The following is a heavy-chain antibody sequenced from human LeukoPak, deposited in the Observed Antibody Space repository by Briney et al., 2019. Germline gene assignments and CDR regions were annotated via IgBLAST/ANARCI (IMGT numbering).Heavy chain of an antibody. Sequence: NPGGSLRLSCAASGLTFSSYSMNWVRQPPGKGLEWIGEINHSESTNYNPSLKSRVTISVDTSKNQFSLKLSSVTAADTAVYYCARPRYYGSGSYLYWGQGTLVTVSS. V-gene: IGHV4-34*01. D-gene: IGHD3-10*01. CDR1: GLTFSSYS. J-gene: IGHJ4*02. CDR3: ARPRYYGSGSYLY. CDR2: INHSEST.